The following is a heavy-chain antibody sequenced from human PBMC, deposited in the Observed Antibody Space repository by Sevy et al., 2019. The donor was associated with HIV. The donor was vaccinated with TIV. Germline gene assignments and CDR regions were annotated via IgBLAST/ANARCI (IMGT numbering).Heavy chain of an antibody. CDR2: ISYDGSNK. Sequence: GGSLRLSCAASGFTFSSYAMHWVCQAPGKGLEWVAVISYDGSNKYYADSVKGRFTISRDNSKNTLYLQMNSLRAEDTAVYYCARGPGRWLRQPYFDYWGQGTLVTVSS. D-gene: IGHD5-12*01. V-gene: IGHV3-30-3*01. CDR3: ARGPGRWLRQPYFDY. CDR1: GFTFSSYA. J-gene: IGHJ4*02.